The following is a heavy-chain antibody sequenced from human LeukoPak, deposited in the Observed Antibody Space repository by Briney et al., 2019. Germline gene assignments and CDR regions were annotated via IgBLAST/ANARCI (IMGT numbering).Heavy chain of an antibody. V-gene: IGHV3-23*01. D-gene: IGHD5-18*01. CDR1: GFTLSSYA. CDR3: AKDSKYSYGSSDY. Sequence: GGSLRLSCAASGFTLSSYAMSWVRQAPGKGLEWVSAISGSGGSTYYADSVKGRFTISRDNSKNTLYLQMNSLRAEDTAVYYCAKDSKYSYGSSDYWGQGTLVTVSS. J-gene: IGHJ4*02. CDR2: ISGSGGST.